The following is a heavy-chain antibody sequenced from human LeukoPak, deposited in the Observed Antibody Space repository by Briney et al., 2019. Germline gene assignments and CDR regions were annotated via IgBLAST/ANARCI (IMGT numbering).Heavy chain of an antibody. CDR3: ASRRYSSSWYDSSYYYYGMDV. V-gene: IGHV4-34*01. Sequence: SETLSLTCAVYGGSFSGYYWSWIREPPGKGLEWIGEINHSGSTNYNPSLKSRVTISVDTSKNQFSLKLSSVTAADTAVYYCASRRYSSSWYDSSYYYYGMDVWGQGTTVTVSS. CDR1: GGSFSGYY. J-gene: IGHJ6*02. D-gene: IGHD6-13*01. CDR2: INHSGST.